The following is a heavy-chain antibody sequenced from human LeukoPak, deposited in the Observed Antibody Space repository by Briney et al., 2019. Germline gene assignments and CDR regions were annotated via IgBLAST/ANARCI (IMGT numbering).Heavy chain of an antibody. D-gene: IGHD2-8*01. J-gene: IGHJ4*02. CDR2: IYSGGST. V-gene: IGHV3-66*01. CDR3: ALCYNTNGAFDY. CDR1: GFTFSSYW. Sequence: PGGSLRLSCAGSGFTFSSYWMSWVRQAPGKGLGWVSVIYSGGSTYYADSVKGRVTISRDKSKNTLYLQMNSLRAEDTAVYYCALCYNTNGAFDYWGQGTLATVSA.